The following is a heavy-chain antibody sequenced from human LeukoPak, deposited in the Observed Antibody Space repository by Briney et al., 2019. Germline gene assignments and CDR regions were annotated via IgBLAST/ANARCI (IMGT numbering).Heavy chain of an antibody. J-gene: IGHJ6*02. CDR1: GFTFSGYW. V-gene: IGHV3-7*01. CDR3: ARGTSWELLYYYYGMDV. D-gene: IGHD1-26*01. CDR2: IKQDGSEK. Sequence: GGSLRLSCAASGFTFSGYWMSWVRQAPGKGLEWVANIKQDGSEKYYVDSVKGRFTISRDNAKNSLYLQMNSLRAEDTAVYYCARGTSWELLYYYYGMDVWGQGTTVTVSS.